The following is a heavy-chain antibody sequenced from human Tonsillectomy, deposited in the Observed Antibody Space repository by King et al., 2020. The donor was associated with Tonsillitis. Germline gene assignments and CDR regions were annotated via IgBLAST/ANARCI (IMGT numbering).Heavy chain of an antibody. CDR2: ISSNGGST. V-gene: IGHV3-64D*06. CDR3: VHIDYGDYEGVY. CDR1: GFTFRSYA. J-gene: IGHJ4*02. D-gene: IGHD4-17*01. Sequence: DVQLVESGGGLVQPGGSLRLSCSASGFTFRSYAMHWVRQAPGKGLEYVSAISSNGGSTYYADSVKGRFTISRDNSKNTLYLQMSSVRADDAAVYYCVHIDYGDYEGVYWGKGTLVTVSS.